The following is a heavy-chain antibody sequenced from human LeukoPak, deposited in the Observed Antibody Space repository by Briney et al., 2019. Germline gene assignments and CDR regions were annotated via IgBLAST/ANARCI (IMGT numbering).Heavy chain of an antibody. J-gene: IGHJ5*02. CDR1: GFTFSTYS. CDR3: ARLRSFTS. Sequence: PGGSLRLSCVASGFTFSTYSMNWVRQAPGKGLEWVSYISSSSSTIYYADSVKGRFTISRDNAKNSLNLQMNSLRDEDTAVYYCARLRSFTSWGQGTLVTVSS. D-gene: IGHD3-9*01. CDR2: ISSSSSTI. V-gene: IGHV3-48*02.